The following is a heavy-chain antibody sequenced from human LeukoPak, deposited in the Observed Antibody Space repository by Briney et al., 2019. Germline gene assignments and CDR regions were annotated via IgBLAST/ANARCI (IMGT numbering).Heavy chain of an antibody. CDR2: VFYNGST. CDR1: GGSISNYF. Sequence: SETLSLTCTVAGGSISNYFWSWIRQPPGKGLEWVGHVFYNGSTNYNPSLKSRLSMSIERSKNQFSLRLTSVSAADTAVYYCAREGLSSMPSDAFDIWGQGTKVIVSS. J-gene: IGHJ3*02. V-gene: IGHV4-59*01. CDR3: AREGLSSMPSDAFDI. D-gene: IGHD2-2*01.